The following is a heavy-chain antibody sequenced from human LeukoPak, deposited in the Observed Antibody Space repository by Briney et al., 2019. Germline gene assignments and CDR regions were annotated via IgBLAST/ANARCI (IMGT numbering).Heavy chain of an antibody. CDR3: ARVHGGYSYGYKLDAFDI. Sequence: PEASVKVSCKASGYTFTGYYMHWVRQAPGQGLEWMGWINPNSGGTNYAQKFQGGVTMTRDTSISTAYMELSRLRSDDTAVYYCARVHGGYSYGYKLDAFDIWGQGTMVTVSS. J-gene: IGHJ3*02. D-gene: IGHD5-18*01. CDR1: GYTFTGYY. CDR2: INPNSGGT. V-gene: IGHV1-2*02.